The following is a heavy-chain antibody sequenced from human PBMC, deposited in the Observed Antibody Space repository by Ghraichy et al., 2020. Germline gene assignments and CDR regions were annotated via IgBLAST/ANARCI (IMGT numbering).Heavy chain of an antibody. D-gene: IGHD6-6*01. J-gene: IGHJ5*02. CDR3: ARGYTRSSSDWFDP. Sequence: SETLSLTCAVYGGSFSGYYWSWIRQPPGKGLEWIGEINHSGSTNYNPSLKSRVTISVDTSKNQFSLKLSSVTAADTAVYYCARGYTRSSSDWFDPWGQGTLVTVSS. CDR2: INHSGST. CDR1: GGSFSGYY. V-gene: IGHV4-34*01.